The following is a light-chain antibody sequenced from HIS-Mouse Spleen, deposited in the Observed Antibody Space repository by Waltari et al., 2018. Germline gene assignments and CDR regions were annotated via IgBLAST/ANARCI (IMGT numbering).Light chain of an antibody. J-gene: IGLJ3*02. V-gene: IGLV1-47*01. CDR2: RNN. CDR3: AAWDDSLSGPV. Sequence: QSVLTQPPSASGTPGQRLTIPCSGSSSNIRSNYVYWYQQPPGTAPKLLIYRNNQRPSGVPDRFSGSKSGTSASLAISGLRSEDEADYYCAAWDDSLSGPVFGGGTKLTVL. CDR1: SSNIRSNY.